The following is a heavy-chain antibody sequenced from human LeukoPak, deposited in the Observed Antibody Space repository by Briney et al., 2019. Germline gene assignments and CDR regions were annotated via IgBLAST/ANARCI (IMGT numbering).Heavy chain of an antibody. CDR1: GFNFEDYA. CDR3: ASLGN. D-gene: IGHD1-26*01. J-gene: IGHJ4*02. V-gene: IGHV3-9*01. CDR2: ISWSSDNL. Sequence: PGGSLRLSCVASGFNFEDYAMHWVRQRPGKGLEWVSGISWSSDNLGYADSVKGRFTISRDNAKNSLYLQMNSLRADDTAVYYCASLGNWGQGTLVTVSS.